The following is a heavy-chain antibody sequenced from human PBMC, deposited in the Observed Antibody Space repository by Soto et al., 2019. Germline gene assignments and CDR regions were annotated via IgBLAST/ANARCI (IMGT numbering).Heavy chain of an antibody. CDR2: IHHSGST. D-gene: IGHD1-26*01. J-gene: IGHJ6*02. Sequence: ETLSLTCVVYGGSFSGYYWSWIRQPPGKGLEWIGEIHHSGSTNYSPTLESRVTISIDTSKNQLSLNLNSVTAADTAVYYCARLKKIGSPTHYYYYYGMDVWGQGATVTVSS. V-gene: IGHV4-34*01. CDR3: ARLKKIGSPTHYYYYYGMDV. CDR1: GGSFSGYY.